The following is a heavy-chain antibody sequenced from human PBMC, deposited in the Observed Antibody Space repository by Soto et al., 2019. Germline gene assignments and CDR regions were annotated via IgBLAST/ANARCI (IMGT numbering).Heavy chain of an antibody. CDR2: ISDSGDET. V-gene: IGHV3-23*01. CDR3: TKRHEWWGPFDP. Sequence: EVQLLESGGGLVQPGGSLRLSCAASGFTFSNSHMSWVRQAPGKGLEWVSSISDSGDETYYIDSVKGRCSISRDNSRNTLYLQMNSLRAEDTAVYYCTKRHEWWGPFDPWGQGTLVTVSS. CDR1: GFTFSNSH. D-gene: IGHD2-8*01. J-gene: IGHJ5*02.